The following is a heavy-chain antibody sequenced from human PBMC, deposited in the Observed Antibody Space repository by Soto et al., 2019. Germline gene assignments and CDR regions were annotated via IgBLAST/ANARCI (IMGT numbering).Heavy chain of an antibody. Sequence: WTWFRQPPGKGLEWIGEVNHNGITKYNPSLKSRVTISVDISRNQFFLKLSSVTAADTAVYYCARRGGGTEPWGQGALVAVSS. D-gene: IGHD3-10*01. CDR3: ARRGGGTEP. CDR2: VNHNGIT. J-gene: IGHJ5*02. V-gene: IGHV4-34*01.